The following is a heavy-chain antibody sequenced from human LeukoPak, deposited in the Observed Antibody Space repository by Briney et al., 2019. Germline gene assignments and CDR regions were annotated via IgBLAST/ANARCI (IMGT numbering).Heavy chain of an antibody. CDR3: VRDRSGSYPYYFDF. CDR1: GFTFSDYS. J-gene: IGHJ4*02. Sequence: GRSLRLSCAASGFTFSDYSMNWVRQAPGKGLEWVSSISSRSSYISYADSVKGRFTISRDNAKNSLYLEMNSLRAEDTAVYYCVRDRSGSYPYYFDFWGQGTLLTASS. D-gene: IGHD1-26*01. CDR2: ISSRSSYI. V-gene: IGHV3-21*01.